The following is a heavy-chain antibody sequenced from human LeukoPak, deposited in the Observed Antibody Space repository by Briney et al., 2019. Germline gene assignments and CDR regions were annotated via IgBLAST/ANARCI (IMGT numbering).Heavy chain of an antibody. J-gene: IGHJ4*02. Sequence: PGGSLRLSCAASGFTFSSYAMHWVRQAPGKGLEYVSAISSNGGSTYYANSVKGRFTISRDNSKNTLYLQMGSLRAEDMAVYYCARGRGPDCGGDCLWYQWWDYWGQGTLVTVSS. V-gene: IGHV3-64*01. CDR3: ARGRGPDCGGDCLWYQWWDY. D-gene: IGHD2-21*02. CDR1: GFTFSSYA. CDR2: ISSNGGST.